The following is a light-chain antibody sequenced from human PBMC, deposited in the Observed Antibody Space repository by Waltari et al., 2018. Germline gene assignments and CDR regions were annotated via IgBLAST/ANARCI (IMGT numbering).Light chain of an antibody. V-gene: IGKV3-15*01. Sequence: EIVMTQSPATLSVSPGERATLSCRASQSVSTNLAWYQQKHGQAPRLLMYSASTRATDITARFSGSVSVTEFTLTISSLQPEDVAIYYCQQYNNWPPQAAFGQGTKLEIK. CDR2: SAS. J-gene: IGKJ2*01. CDR1: QSVSTN. CDR3: QQYNNWPPQAA.